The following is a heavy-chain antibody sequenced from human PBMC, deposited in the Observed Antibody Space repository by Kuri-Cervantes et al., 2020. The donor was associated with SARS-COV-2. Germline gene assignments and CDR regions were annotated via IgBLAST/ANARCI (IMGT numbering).Heavy chain of an antibody. V-gene: IGHV1-46*01. CDR2: LNPSGGSR. Sequence: ASVKVSCKASGYIFTSHNMHWVRQATGQGLEWMGMLNPSGGSRINTQKFQGRLTMTRDTPTSTVYMELSSLRSDDTAVYYCAREYYYGSGRYYGAFDHWGQGTPVTVSS. J-gene: IGHJ4*02. CDR1: GYIFTSHN. CDR3: AREYYYGSGRYYGAFDH. D-gene: IGHD3-10*01.